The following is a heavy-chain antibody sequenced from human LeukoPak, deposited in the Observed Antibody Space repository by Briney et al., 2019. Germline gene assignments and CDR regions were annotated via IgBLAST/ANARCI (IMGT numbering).Heavy chain of an antibody. D-gene: IGHD6-13*01. J-gene: IGHJ3*02. CDR1: GYTFTGYY. CDR3: ARVHSSSWLLWHAFDI. Sequence: ASVKVSCKASGYTFTGYYMHWVRQAPGQGLEWMGWINPNSGGTNYAQKFQGRVTMTRDTSISTAYMELSRLRSDDTAVYYCARVHSSSWLLWHAFDIWGQGTMVTVS. CDR2: INPNSGGT. V-gene: IGHV1-2*02.